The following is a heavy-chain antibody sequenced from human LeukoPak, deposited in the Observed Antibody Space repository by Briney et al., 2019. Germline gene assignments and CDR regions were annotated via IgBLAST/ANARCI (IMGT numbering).Heavy chain of an antibody. J-gene: IGHJ4*02. Sequence: KPSETLSLTCTVSDDSINSGSYYGSWLRQPAGKGLEWIGRTYTSGSTNYNPSLKSRVTISVDTSKNQFSLKLSSVTAADTAVYYCARQFDSWGQGTLVTVSS. V-gene: IGHV4-61*02. CDR1: DDSINSGSYY. CDR2: TYTSGST. CDR3: ARQFDS.